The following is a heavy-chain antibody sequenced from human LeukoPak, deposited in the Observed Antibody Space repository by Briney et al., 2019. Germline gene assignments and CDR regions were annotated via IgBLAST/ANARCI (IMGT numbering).Heavy chain of an antibody. V-gene: IGHV4-59*01. CDR1: GGSISSYY. D-gene: IGHD4-17*01. CDR3: ARDGPTVTSDY. J-gene: IGHJ4*02. Sequence: SETLSLTCTVSGGSISSYYWSWIRQPPGKGLEWIEHNYYSGSTNYNPSLKSRVTISVDRSKNQFSLRLTSVTAADTAVYYCARDGPTVTSDYWGQGTLVTVSS. CDR2: NYYSGST.